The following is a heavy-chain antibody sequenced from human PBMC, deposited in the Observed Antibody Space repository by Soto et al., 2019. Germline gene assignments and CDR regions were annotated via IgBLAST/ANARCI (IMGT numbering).Heavy chain of an antibody. CDR2: VSSGGGT. D-gene: IGHD2-15*01. CDR1: GFTFSTYA. CDR3: AKRRGAGGHFDY. V-gene: IGHV3-23*01. J-gene: IGHJ4*02. Sequence: VELLESGGGLVQPEGSLRLSCAASGFTFSTYAMGWIRQAPGKGLEWVSVVSSGGGTHYADSVKGRFTVSRDNSKKTLSLQMNCLRADDTAVYYCAKRRGAGGHFDYWGQGALVTVSS.